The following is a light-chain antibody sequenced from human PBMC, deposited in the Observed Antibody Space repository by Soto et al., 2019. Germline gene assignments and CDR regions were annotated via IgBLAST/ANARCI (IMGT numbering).Light chain of an antibody. CDR1: QSVSSSY. CDR3: QQYGSSPPS. CDR2: GIS. J-gene: IGKJ5*01. V-gene: IGKV3-20*01. Sequence: IVLTQSPGTLSLSPGERATLSCRASQSVSSSYLAWYQQKPGQAPRLLIYGISSRSTGIPDRFSGSGSGTDFSLTISTLVPEYFAVYYGQQYGSSPPSFGQRTRLESK.